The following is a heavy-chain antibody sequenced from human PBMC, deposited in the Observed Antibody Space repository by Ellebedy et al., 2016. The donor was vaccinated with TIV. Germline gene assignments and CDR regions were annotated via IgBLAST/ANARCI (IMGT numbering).Heavy chain of an antibody. D-gene: IGHD5-18*01. J-gene: IGHJ5*02. V-gene: IGHV4-59*12. Sequence: SETLSLTCTVSGGSISSYYWSWIRQPPGKGLEWIGYIYYSGSTNYNPSLRSRVTISVYTFKNQFSLKLRSVTAADAAVYFCAREDTNNWFDPWGQGSLVIVSS. CDR2: IYYSGST. CDR3: AREDTNNWFDP. CDR1: GGSISSYY.